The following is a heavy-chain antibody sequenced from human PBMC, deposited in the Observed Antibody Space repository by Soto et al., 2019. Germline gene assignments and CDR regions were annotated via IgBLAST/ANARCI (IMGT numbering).Heavy chain of an antibody. V-gene: IGHV1-69*13. D-gene: IGHD2-15*01. CDR1: GGPFSSYA. CDR2: IIPIFGTA. CDR3: ARAGGRYTGLYY. J-gene: IGHJ4*02. Sequence: VKVSCKASGGPFSSYAISWVRQAPGQGLEWMGGIIPIFGTANYAQKFQGRVTITADESTSTAYMELSSLRSEDTAVYYCARAGGRYTGLYYWGQGTLVTVSS.